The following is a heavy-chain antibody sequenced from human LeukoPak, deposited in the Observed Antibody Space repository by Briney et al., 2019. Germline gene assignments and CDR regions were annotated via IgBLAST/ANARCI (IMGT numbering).Heavy chain of an antibody. CDR1: GGSISSSSYY. J-gene: IGHJ4*02. D-gene: IGHD3-10*01. CDR3: ARHASVLLWFGELFR. V-gene: IGHV4-39*01. Sequence: SETLSLTCTVSGGSISSSSYYWGWIRQPPGKGLEWIGSIYYSGSTYYNPPLKSRVTISVDTSKNQFSLKLSSVTAADTAVYYCARHASVLLWFGELFRWGQGTLVTVSS. CDR2: IYYSGST.